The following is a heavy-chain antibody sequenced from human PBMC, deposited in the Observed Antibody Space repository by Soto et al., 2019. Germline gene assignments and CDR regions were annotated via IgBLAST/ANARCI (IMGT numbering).Heavy chain of an antibody. D-gene: IGHD2-8*02. CDR1: GASIINYY. CDR3: ARDKITGLFDY. V-gene: IGHV4-34*01. Sequence: PSETLSLTCTVSGASIINYYWTWIRQPPGTGLEWIGEINHSGSTNYNPSLKSRVTISVDTSKNQFSLKLTSVTAADTAVYYCARDKITGLFDYWGQGTLVTVSS. J-gene: IGHJ4*02. CDR2: INHSGST.